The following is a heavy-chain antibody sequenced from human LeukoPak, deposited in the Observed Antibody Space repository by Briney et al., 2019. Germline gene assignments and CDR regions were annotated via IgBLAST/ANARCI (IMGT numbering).Heavy chain of an antibody. CDR3: ARTQNLWFGPFDI. D-gene: IGHD3-10*01. Sequence: GGSLRLSCAASGFTFSSYSMNWVRQAPGKGLEWVSSISSSSSYIYYADSVKGRFTISRDNAENSLYLQMNSLRAGDTAVYYCARTQNLWFGPFDIWGQGTMVTVSS. CDR2: ISSSSSYI. V-gene: IGHV3-21*01. J-gene: IGHJ3*02. CDR1: GFTFSSYS.